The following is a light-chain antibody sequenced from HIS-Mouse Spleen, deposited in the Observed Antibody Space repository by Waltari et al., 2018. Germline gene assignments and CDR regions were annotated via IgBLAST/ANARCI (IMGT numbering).Light chain of an antibody. Sequence: QTVVTQEPSFAVSPGGTVTLTCGLSSGSLSTSYSPSRYQQTPGPAPRTLIYSTNTRSSGVPDRFSGSILGNKAALTITGAQADDESDYYCVLYMGSGIWVFGGGTKLTVL. V-gene: IGLV8-61*01. CDR2: STN. CDR1: SGSLSTSYS. J-gene: IGLJ3*02. CDR3: VLYMGSGIWV.